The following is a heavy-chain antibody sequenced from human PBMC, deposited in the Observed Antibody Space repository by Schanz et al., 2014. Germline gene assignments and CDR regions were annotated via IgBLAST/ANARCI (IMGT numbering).Heavy chain of an antibody. D-gene: IGHD4-17*01. Sequence: VQLVESGGGLVQPGGSLRLSCAASGFTFSSYGMHWVRQVPGKGLEWVAVVCYDGSKKYYADSVKGRFTTSRDNAKNTLYLQMNSLRAEDTAVYYCVRDTDYHFDYWGQGTLVTVSS. V-gene: IGHV3-33*08. J-gene: IGHJ4*02. CDR1: GFTFSSYG. CDR3: VRDTDYHFDY. CDR2: VCYDGSKK.